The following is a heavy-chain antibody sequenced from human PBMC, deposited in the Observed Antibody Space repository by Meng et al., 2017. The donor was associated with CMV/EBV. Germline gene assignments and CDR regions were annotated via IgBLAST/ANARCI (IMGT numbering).Heavy chain of an antibody. CDR2: IYTSGST. CDR1: GGSISSYY. V-gene: IGHV4-4*07. J-gene: IGHJ6*02. CDR3: ASGALGYCSGGSCYPPYYGMDV. D-gene: IGHD2-15*01. Sequence: SETLSLTCTVSGGSISSYYWSWIRQPAGKGLEWIGRIYTSGSTNYNPSLKSRVTISVDTSKNQFSLKLSSVTAADTAVYYCASGALGYCSGGSCYPPYYGMDVWGQGTTVTVSS.